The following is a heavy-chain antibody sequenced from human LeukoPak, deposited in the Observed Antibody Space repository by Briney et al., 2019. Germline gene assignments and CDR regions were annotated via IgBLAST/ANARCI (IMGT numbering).Heavy chain of an antibody. CDR1: GGTFTTHA. Sequence: SVKVSCKASGGTFTTHAVNWVRQAPGQGFEWMGRIIPMLDKANYGQKSQGRVTITADKFTTTVYMELTSLRSEDTAVYYCARDETVRDDYYGMDVWGQGTTVTVSS. V-gene: IGHV1-69*04. D-gene: IGHD4-11*01. J-gene: IGHJ6*02. CDR3: ARDETVRDDYYGMDV. CDR2: IIPMLDKA.